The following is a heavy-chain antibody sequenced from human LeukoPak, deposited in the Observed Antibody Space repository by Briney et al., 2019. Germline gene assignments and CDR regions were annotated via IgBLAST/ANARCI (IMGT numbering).Heavy chain of an antibody. J-gene: IGHJ3*02. CDR1: GGTFSSYA. D-gene: IGHD3-3*01. V-gene: IGHV1-69*04. CDR3: ARDVYPYDFWSGYSAFDI. Sequence: EASVKVSCKASGGTFSSYAISWVRQAPGQGLEWMGRIIPILGIANYAQKFQGRVTITADKSTSTAYMELSSLRSEDTAVYYCARDVYPYDFWSGYSAFDIWGQGTMVTVSS. CDR2: IIPILGIA.